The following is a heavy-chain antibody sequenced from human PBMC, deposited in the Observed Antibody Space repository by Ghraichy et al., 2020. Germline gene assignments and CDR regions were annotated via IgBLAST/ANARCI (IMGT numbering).Heavy chain of an antibody. CDR1: GFTFSDHY. Sequence: GGSLRLSCAASGFTFSDHYMDWVRQAPGKGLEWVGRTRNKANSYTTEYAASVKGRFTISRDDSKNSLYLQMNSLKTEDTAVYYCARAAATPIHYYYGMDVWGQGTTVTVSS. CDR3: ARAAATPIHYYYGMDV. CDR2: TRNKANSYTT. J-gene: IGHJ6*02. D-gene: IGHD2-15*01. V-gene: IGHV3-72*01.